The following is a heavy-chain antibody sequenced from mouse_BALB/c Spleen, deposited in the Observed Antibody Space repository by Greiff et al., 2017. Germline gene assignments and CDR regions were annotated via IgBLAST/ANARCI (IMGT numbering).Heavy chain of an antibody. CDR1: GYSFTSYW. J-gene: IGHJ4*01. D-gene: IGHD2-14*01. V-gene: IGHV1S127*01. CDR2: IDPSDSET. CDR3: ARRRDDGFPMDY. Sequence: QVHVKQSGPQLVRPGASVKISCKASGYSFTSYWMHWVKQRPGQGLEWIGMIDPSDSETRLNQKFKDKATLTVDKSSSTAYMQLSSPTSEDSAVYYCARRRDDGFPMDYWGQGTSVTVSS.